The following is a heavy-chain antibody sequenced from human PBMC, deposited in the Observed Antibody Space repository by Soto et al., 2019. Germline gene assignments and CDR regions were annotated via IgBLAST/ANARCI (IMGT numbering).Heavy chain of an antibody. V-gene: IGHV4-38-2*02. Sequence: SETLCITCIVSVFAISLGYYWSWVRQTPGKGLEWIGSMYPSVSSYHNPCLETRLTLSIDTSKNQFTLKLASVTAADTALYYCAREKVGTTFFDNWGQGTRVTVS. CDR3: AREKVGTTFFDN. CDR1: VFAISLGYY. J-gene: IGHJ4*02. CDR2: MYPSVSS. D-gene: IGHD1-1*01.